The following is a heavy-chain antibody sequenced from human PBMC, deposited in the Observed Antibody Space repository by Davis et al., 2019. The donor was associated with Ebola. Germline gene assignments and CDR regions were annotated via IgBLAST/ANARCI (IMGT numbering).Heavy chain of an antibody. Sequence: ASVTVSCKASGYTFNIYYMYWVRQAPGQGLEWMGIINPSGGTTSYAQKFQGRVTMTRDTSTSTVYMELISLRSEDTAVYYCASPGIAAGAPRYWGQGTLVTVSS. J-gene: IGHJ4*02. V-gene: IGHV1-46*02. CDR1: GYTFNIYY. CDR3: ASPGIAAGAPRY. CDR2: INPSGGTT. D-gene: IGHD6-13*01.